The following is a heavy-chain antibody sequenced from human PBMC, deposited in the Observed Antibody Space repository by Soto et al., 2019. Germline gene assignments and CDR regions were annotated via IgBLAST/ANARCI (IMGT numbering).Heavy chain of an antibody. CDR2: INHTGST. V-gene: IGHV4-34*01. J-gene: IGHJ5*01. CDR1: GGSFSGYY. CDR3: STRAYDTNGYYRFDP. Sequence: PSETLSLTCTVYGGSFSGYYWTWIRLPPGKGLEWIGEINHTGSTTYSPSLKSRVTISLDTSNNHFSLRVTSVTAADTAMYYCSTRAYDTNGYYRFDPWGQGTLVTVSS. D-gene: IGHD3-22*01.